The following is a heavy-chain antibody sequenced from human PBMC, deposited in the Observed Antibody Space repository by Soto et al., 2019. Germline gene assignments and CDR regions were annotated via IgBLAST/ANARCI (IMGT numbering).Heavy chain of an antibody. CDR3: ARGNCESYYYGMDV. Sequence: ASVKGSCNASGYTFTGYYMHWVRQAPGQGLEWMGWINPNSGGTNYAQKFQGWVTMTRDTSISTAYMELSRLRSDDTAVYYCARGNCESYYYGMDVWGQGTTVTVSS. CDR1: GYTFTGYY. CDR2: INPNSGGT. J-gene: IGHJ6*02. V-gene: IGHV1-2*04. D-gene: IGHD1-20*01.